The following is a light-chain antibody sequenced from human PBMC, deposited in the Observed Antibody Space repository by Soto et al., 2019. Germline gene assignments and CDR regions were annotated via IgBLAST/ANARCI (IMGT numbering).Light chain of an antibody. Sequence: EIVLTQSPATLSLSPGERATLSCRASQSVSSYLAWYQQKPGQAPRLLIYAASNRSTGIPARFSGSGSGTDFTLTISSLAPEDFAVYXXXQRSNWPPYTFGQGTKLEIK. CDR2: AAS. V-gene: IGKV3-11*01. J-gene: IGKJ2*01. CDR3: XQRSNWPPYT. CDR1: QSVSSY.